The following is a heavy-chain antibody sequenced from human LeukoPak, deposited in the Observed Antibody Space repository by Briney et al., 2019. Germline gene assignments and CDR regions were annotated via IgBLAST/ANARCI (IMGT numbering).Heavy chain of an antibody. J-gene: IGHJ4*02. CDR2: LSGYDDST. Sequence: QPGGSLRLSCAASGFTFSTHAMSWVRQAPGKGLEWVSTLSGYDDSTYYADSVKGRFTISRDISKNTLYPEMNSLRADDTAVYYCAKFRGLVVVTYYYDYWGQGTLVTVSS. V-gene: IGHV3-23*01. D-gene: IGHD3-22*01. CDR3: AKFRGLVVVTYYYDY. CDR1: GFTFSTHA.